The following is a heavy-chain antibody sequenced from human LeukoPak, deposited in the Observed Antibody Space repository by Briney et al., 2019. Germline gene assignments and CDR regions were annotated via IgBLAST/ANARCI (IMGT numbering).Heavy chain of an antibody. J-gene: IGHJ6*02. CDR2: TFYRSKWNN. V-gene: IGHV6-1*01. CDR1: GDSVSSNTVA. CDR3: ARGYYGMDV. Sequence: SQTLSLTCAISGDSVSSNTVAWNWVRQSPSRGLEWLGRTFYRSKWNNEYALSVKSRITINPDTSKNQLSLQLDSVTPEDTAMYYCARGYYGMDVWGQGTTVTVSS.